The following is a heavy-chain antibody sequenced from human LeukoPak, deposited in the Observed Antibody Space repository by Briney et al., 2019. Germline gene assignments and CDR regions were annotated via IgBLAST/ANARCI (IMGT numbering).Heavy chain of an antibody. D-gene: IGHD3-10*01. Sequence: GGSLRLSCAASGFTFSSYGMHWVRQAPGKGLEWVAVISYDGSNKYYADSVKGRFTISRDNSKNTLYLQMNSLRAEDTAVYYCAKEDPPYGSGSYPLDYWGQGTLVTVSS. J-gene: IGHJ4*02. CDR2: ISYDGSNK. CDR1: GFTFSSYG. CDR3: AKEDPPYGSGSYPLDY. V-gene: IGHV3-30*18.